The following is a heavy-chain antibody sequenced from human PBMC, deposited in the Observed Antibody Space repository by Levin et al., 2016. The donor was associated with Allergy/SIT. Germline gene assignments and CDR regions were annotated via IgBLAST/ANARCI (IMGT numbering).Heavy chain of an antibody. V-gene: IGHV5-51*01. CDR2: IYPGDSDT. Sequence: VRQMPGKGLEWMGIIYPGDSDTRYSPSFQGQVTISADKSISTAYLQWSSLKASDTAMYYCARHDGGYSSGWYPVYWGQGTLVTVSS. D-gene: IGHD6-19*01. J-gene: IGHJ4*02. CDR3: ARHDGGYSSGWYPVY.